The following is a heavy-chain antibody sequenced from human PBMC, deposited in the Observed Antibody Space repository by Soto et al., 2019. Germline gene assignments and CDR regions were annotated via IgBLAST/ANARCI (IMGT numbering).Heavy chain of an antibody. V-gene: IGHV5-51*01. CDR1: GYRFSSYL. CDR2: VYPGDSDT. Sequence: PGESLKISCKGPGYRFSSYLIAWVRQMPGKGLEWMGIVYPGDSDTRYSPSFQGQVTISVDKSLNTAYLHWNSLKASDTAMYYCVRRAYGSIGRGEHEFDFDYFGQGALVTFSS. D-gene: IGHD6-19*01. CDR3: VRRAYGSIGRGEHEFDFDY. J-gene: IGHJ4*02.